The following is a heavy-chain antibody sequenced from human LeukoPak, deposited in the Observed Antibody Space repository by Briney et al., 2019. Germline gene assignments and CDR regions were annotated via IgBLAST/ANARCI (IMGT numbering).Heavy chain of an antibody. V-gene: IGHV3-7*01. J-gene: IGHJ5*02. CDR3: ARSGFWSGSHWFDP. CDR2: IKQGGSEE. D-gene: IGHD3-3*01. CDR1: GFTYTAYW. Sequence: GGSLRLSCAACGFTYTAYWMSWVRQVPGKGLEWVAKIKQGGSEEYYVDSVKGRFTISRDNAKNSLYLEMNNLRVEDTAVYHCARSGFWSGSHWFDPWGQGTLVTVSS.